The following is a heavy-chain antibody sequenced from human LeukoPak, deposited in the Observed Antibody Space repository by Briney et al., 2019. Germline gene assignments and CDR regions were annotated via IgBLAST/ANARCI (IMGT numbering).Heavy chain of an antibody. V-gene: IGHV3-30-3*01. CDR2: ISNDGSNK. J-gene: IGHJ4*02. Sequence: GGSLRLSCAASGFTFRSHAMNWVRQAPGRGLEWVAVISNDGSNKYYADSVKGRFTISRDNSESTLYLQMNNLRAEDTAVYYCARDRIAITTTLWDWGQGTQVTVSS. CDR3: ARDRIAITTTLWD. D-gene: IGHD3-22*01. CDR1: GFTFRSHA.